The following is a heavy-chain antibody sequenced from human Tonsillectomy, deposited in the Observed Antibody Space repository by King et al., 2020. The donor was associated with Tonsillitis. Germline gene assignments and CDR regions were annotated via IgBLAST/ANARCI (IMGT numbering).Heavy chain of an antibody. CDR2: IAYDASYE. Sequence: VQLVESGGGVVQPGTSLRLSCAASGFTFGNYGMHWVRQAPGKGLEWVALIAYDASYENYGDSVKGRFTISRDNSKNTLYLEMNSLRVEDTAVYYCAKDGIGLSDWYFGLWGRGTLVTVSP. J-gene: IGHJ2*01. CDR3: AKDGIGLSDWYFGL. CDR1: GFTFGNYG. V-gene: IGHV3-30*18. D-gene: IGHD3-16*01.